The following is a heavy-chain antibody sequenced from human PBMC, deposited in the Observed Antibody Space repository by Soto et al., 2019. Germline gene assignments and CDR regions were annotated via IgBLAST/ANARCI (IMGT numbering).Heavy chain of an antibody. D-gene: IGHD3-10*01. CDR2: INHSGST. J-gene: IGHJ5*02. Sequence: SETLSLTCAVYGGSFSCYYWSWIRQAPGKGLEWIGEINHSGSTNYNPSLKSRVTISVDTSKNQFSLKLSSVTAADTAVYYCARGLYGSGLNWFDPWGQGTLVTVSS. CDR1: GGSFSCYY. V-gene: IGHV4-34*01. CDR3: ARGLYGSGLNWFDP.